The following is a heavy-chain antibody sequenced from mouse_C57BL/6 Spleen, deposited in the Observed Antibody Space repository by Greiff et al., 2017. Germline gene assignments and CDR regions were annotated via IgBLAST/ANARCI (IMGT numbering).Heavy chain of an antibody. CDR2: IYPRDGST. V-gene: IGHV1-78*01. CDR3: ARIYYDYDEAGYYFDY. Sequence: QVQLQQSDAELVKPGASVKISCKVSGYTFTDHTIHWMKQRPEQGLEWIGYIYPRDGSTKYNEKFKGKATLTADKSSSTAYMQLNSLTSEDSAVYFCARIYYDYDEAGYYFDYWGQGTTLTVSS. J-gene: IGHJ2*01. CDR1: GYTFTDHT. D-gene: IGHD2-4*01.